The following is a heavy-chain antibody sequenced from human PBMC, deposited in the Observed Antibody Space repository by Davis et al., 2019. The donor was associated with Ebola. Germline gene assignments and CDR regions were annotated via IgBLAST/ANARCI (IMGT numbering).Heavy chain of an antibody. CDR3: ARDQATVTTSYFDY. CDR1: GYTFTGYY. J-gene: IGHJ4*02. CDR2: INPNSGGT. Sequence: AASVKVSCKASGYTFTGYYMHWVRQAPGQGLEWMGWINPNSGGTNYAQKFQGWVTMTRDTSTSTAYMELRSLRSEDTAVYYCARDQATVTTSYFDYWGQGTLVTVSS. V-gene: IGHV1-2*04. D-gene: IGHD4-11*01.